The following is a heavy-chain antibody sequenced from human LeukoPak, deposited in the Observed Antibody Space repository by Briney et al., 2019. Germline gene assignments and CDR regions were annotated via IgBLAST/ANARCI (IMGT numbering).Heavy chain of an antibody. Sequence: PSQTLSLTCTVSGGSISNYYWSWIRQPPGKGLEWIGYIYYSGSTNYNPSLKSRVTISVDTSKNQFSLKLSSVPAADTAVYYCARGPMVRGVIKRGGWFDPWGQGTLVTVSS. CDR1: GGSISNYY. D-gene: IGHD3-10*01. J-gene: IGHJ5*02. CDR2: IYYSGST. V-gene: IGHV4-59*01. CDR3: ARGPMVRGVIKRGGWFDP.